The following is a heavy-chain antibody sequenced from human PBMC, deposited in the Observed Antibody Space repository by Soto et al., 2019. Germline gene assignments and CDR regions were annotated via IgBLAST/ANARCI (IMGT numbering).Heavy chain of an antibody. V-gene: IGHV4-59*12. CDR3: ARTKIVVVTKARVFDY. D-gene: IGHD3-22*01. CDR2: IYYSGST. CDR1: GGSISSYY. Sequence: SETLSLTCTVSGGSISSYYWSWIRQPPGKGLEWIGYIYYSGSTNYNPSLKSRVTISVDTSKNQFSLKLSSVTAADTAVYYCARTKIVVVTKARVFDYWGQGTLVTVSS. J-gene: IGHJ4*02.